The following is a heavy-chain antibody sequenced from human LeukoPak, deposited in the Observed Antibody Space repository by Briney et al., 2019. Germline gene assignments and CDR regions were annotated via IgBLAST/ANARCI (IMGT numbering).Heavy chain of an antibody. J-gene: IGHJ4*02. CDR3: ARDRSSGWYDY. CDR2: ITGSSRFI. V-gene: IGHV3-21*01. Sequence: GGSLRLSCAASGFTFSTYSMNWVRRAPGKGLEWVSSITGSSRFIYYADSMKGRFTISRDNAKNSMYLQMSSLRAEDTAVYYCARDRSSGWYDYWGQGILVTVSS. CDR1: GFTFSTYS. D-gene: IGHD6-19*01.